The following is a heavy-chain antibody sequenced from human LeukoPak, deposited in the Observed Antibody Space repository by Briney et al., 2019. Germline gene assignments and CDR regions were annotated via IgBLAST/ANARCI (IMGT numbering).Heavy chain of an antibody. Sequence: GGSLRLSCEDSEFTFSSYAMSWVRQAPGKGLEWVSAISGSGGSTYYADSVKGRFTISRDNSKNTLYLQMSSLRAEDTAVYYCAKGSYGDYLRFDPWGQGTLVTVSS. V-gene: IGHV3-23*01. CDR3: AKGSYGDYLRFDP. CDR1: EFTFSSYA. D-gene: IGHD4-17*01. J-gene: IGHJ5*02. CDR2: ISGSGGST.